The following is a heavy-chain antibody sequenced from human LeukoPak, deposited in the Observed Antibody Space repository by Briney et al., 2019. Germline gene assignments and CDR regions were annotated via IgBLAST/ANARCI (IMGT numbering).Heavy chain of an antibody. Sequence: SQTLSLTCIVSGASFNTGDYYWNWIRQHPGKGLEWIGYVYTSGSTYYNPSLKSRVTISVDPSKNHFSLRLTYVTAADSAVYYCARGAPPDSWGQGTLVTVSS. V-gene: IGHV4-31*03. CDR3: ARGAPPDS. CDR2: VYTSGST. J-gene: IGHJ4*02. CDR1: GASFNTGDYY.